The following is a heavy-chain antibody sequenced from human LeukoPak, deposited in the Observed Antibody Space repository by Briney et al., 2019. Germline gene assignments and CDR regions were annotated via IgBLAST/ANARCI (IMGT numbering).Heavy chain of an antibody. CDR1: GFTFSNYG. D-gene: IGHD3-9*01. CDR3: AKDRGLRYFDWLSELDY. CDR2: ISYDGSNK. J-gene: IGHJ4*02. V-gene: IGHV3-30*18. Sequence: GGSLRLSCAASGFTFSNYGMHWVRQAPGKRLEWVAVISYDGSNKYYADSVKGRFTISRDNSKNTLYLQMNSLRAEDTAVYYCAKDRGLRYFDWLSELDYWGQGTLVTVSS.